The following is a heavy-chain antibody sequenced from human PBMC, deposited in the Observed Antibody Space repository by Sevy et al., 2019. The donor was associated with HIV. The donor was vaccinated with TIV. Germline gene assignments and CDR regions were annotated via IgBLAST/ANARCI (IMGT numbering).Heavy chain of an antibody. Sequence: GGSLRLSCTASGFTFRNYGMHWVRQAPGKGLEWVAFIRYDGNNTYYEDSVKGRFTISRDNSKNTLYLQMNSLRAEDTAVYYCAKDRIWELGDAFDIWGQGTMVTVSS. CDR1: GFTFRNYG. D-gene: IGHD1-26*01. CDR2: IRYDGNNT. V-gene: IGHV3-30*02. CDR3: AKDRIWELGDAFDI. J-gene: IGHJ3*02.